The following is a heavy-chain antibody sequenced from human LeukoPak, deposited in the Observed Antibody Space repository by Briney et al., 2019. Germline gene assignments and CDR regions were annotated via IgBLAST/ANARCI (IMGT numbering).Heavy chain of an antibody. J-gene: IGHJ1*01. D-gene: IGHD3-22*01. CDR1: GYSISSGYY. V-gene: IGHV4-38-2*02. CDR2: IYHSGST. Sequence: SETLSLTCTVSGYSISSGYYWGWIRQPPGKGLEWIGSIYHSGSTYYNPSLKSRVTISVDTSKNQFSLKLSSVTAADTAVYYCARGDYYDSSGYYYAEYFQHWGQGTLVTVSS. CDR3: ARGDYYDSSGYYYAEYFQH.